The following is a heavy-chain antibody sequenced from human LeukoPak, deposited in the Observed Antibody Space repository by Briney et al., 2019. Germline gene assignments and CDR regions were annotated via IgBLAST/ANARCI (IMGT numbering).Heavy chain of an antibody. V-gene: IGHV4-59*01. Sequence: SETLSLTCTVSGGSISSYYWNWIRQPPGKGLEWIGSISYSGNTNSNSSLESRVTMSVDTSKNQFSLRLSSVTAADTAVYYCAGSQPYYYDSSGYRQNKWFDPWGQGTLVTVSS. D-gene: IGHD3-22*01. CDR2: ISYSGNT. CDR3: AGSQPYYYDSSGYRQNKWFDP. CDR1: GGSISSYY. J-gene: IGHJ5*02.